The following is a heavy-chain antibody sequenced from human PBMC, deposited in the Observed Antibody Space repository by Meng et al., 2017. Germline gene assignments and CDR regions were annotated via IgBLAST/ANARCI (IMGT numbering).Heavy chain of an antibody. Sequence: SGPTLVKPTQTLTLTCTFSGFSLSTSGVGVGWIRQPPGKALEWLALIYWDDDKRYSTSLKSRLTTSKDTSKSQVVLTMTNMDPVDTATYYCARIYLAAAGTIGYFDLWGRGTLVTVSS. J-gene: IGHJ2*01. V-gene: IGHV2-5*02. CDR1: GFSLSTSGVG. D-gene: IGHD6-13*01. CDR3: ARIYLAAAGTIGYFDL. CDR2: IYWDDDK.